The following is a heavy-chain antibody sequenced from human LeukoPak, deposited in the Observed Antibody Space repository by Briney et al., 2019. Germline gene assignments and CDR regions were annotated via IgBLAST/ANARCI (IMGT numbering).Heavy chain of an antibody. D-gene: IGHD3-9*01. CDR1: GYTFTGYY. J-gene: IGHJ5*02. CDR3: ARNFDMKGFDP. V-gene: IGHV1-2*02. Sequence: ASVKVSCRASGYTFTGYYMNWVRQAPGQGLEWMGWINSDSGFTKYAQKFQGRVTMTRDTSITTVYMDLTRLTSDDTAVYYCARNFDMKGFDPWGQGTLVTVSS. CDR2: INSDSGFT.